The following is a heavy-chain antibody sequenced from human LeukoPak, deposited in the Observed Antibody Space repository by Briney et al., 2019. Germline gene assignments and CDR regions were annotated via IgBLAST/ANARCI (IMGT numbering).Heavy chain of an antibody. Sequence: GGPVRLSCAASGFPFCSYWMHWVREAPGKGLVWISRINSYGSKIRYADSEKGRFTISRDHAKNTVYVKINTLSDEDRAVFLWARGSTMIRNALDIWGKGTMVTVSS. CDR3: ARGSTMIRNALDI. V-gene: IGHV3-74*01. CDR1: GFPFCSYW. D-gene: IGHD3-22*01. CDR2: INSYGSKI. J-gene: IGHJ3*02.